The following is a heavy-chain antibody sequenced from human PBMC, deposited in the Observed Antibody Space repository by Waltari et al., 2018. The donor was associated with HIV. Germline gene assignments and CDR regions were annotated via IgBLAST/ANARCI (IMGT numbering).Heavy chain of an antibody. CDR1: GYTFTNYG. V-gene: IGHV1-18*01. D-gene: IGHD6-13*01. CDR2: ISTYIGNT. J-gene: IGHJ5*02. CDR3: ARVVASGIDH. Sequence: QVQLVQSGAEVKKPGASVKVSCKAFGYTFTNYGISWVRQAPGQGLEWVGWISTYIGNTKYAEKLQGRVTMTTDTSTTTAHMELRSLRSDDTAVYYCARVVASGIDHWGQGTLVTVSS.